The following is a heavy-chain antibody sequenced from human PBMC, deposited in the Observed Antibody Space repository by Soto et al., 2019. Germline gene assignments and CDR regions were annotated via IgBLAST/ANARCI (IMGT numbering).Heavy chain of an antibody. D-gene: IGHD3-22*01. J-gene: IGHJ4*02. CDR3: TRDYYDSSGYYPKFDY. CDR2: INAGDGNT. CDR1: GYTFTYYT. Sequence: GASVKVSSKAPGYTFTYYTVHWVRQAPGQRLEWMGWINAGDGNTKYSPNFQGRVTITKDTSASTVYMELSSLRSEDTAVYFCTRDYYDSSGYYPKFDYWGQGTLVTVSS. V-gene: IGHV1-3*01.